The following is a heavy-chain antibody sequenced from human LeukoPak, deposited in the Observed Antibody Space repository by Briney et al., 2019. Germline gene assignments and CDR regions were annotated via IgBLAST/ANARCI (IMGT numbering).Heavy chain of an antibody. CDR2: ISSSGSTI. CDR1: GFTFSSYE. Sequence: QPGGSLRLSCAASGFTFSSYEMNWVRQAPGKGLEWVSYISSSGSTIYYADSVKGRFTISRDNAKNSLYLQMNSLRAEDTAVYYCARVGAAVAVDYWGQETLVTVSS. CDR3: ARVGAAVAVDY. V-gene: IGHV3-48*03. J-gene: IGHJ4*02. D-gene: IGHD6-19*01.